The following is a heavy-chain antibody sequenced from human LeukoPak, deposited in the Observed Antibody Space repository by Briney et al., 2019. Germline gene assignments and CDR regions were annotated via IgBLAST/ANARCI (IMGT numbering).Heavy chain of an antibody. CDR3: ARGHQTGYSSGWYGPGDYYYGMDV. CDR1: GGTFSSYA. Sequence: EASVKVSCKASGGTFSSYAISWVRQAPGQGLEWMGRIIPIRGIANYAQKFQGRVTITADKSTSTAYMELSSLRSEDTAVYYCARGHQTGYSSGWYGPGDYYYGMDVWGQGTTVTVSS. D-gene: IGHD6-19*01. CDR2: IIPIRGIA. V-gene: IGHV1-69*04. J-gene: IGHJ6*02.